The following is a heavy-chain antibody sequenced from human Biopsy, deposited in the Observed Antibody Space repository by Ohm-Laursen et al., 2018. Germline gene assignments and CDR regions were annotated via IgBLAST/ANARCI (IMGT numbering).Heavy chain of an antibody. V-gene: IGHV4-34*01. CDR2: INHRGFT. CDR1: GGSLSGYY. CDR3: AKNLAVSSYALDI. D-gene: IGHD2/OR15-2a*01. Sequence: GTLSLTCAVYGGSLSGYYWNRIRQSPGKGLEWIGEINHRGFTSNNPSLKSRVTISVDTSKNQFSLKLGSVTAADTAVYYCAKNLAVSSYALDIWGQGTMVTVSS. J-gene: IGHJ3*02.